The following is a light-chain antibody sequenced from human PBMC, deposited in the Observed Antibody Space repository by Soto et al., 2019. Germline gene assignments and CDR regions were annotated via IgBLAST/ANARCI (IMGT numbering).Light chain of an antibody. Sequence: QSALTQPPSASGSPGQSVNISCTGTSSDVGGYNYVSWYQQHPGKAPKLMIYEVSKRPSGVPDRFSGSESGNTASLTVSGLQAEDEADYYCSSYAGSNNLLFGGGTKLTVL. V-gene: IGLV2-8*01. J-gene: IGLJ2*01. CDR2: EVS. CDR1: SSDVGGYNY. CDR3: SSYAGSNNLL.